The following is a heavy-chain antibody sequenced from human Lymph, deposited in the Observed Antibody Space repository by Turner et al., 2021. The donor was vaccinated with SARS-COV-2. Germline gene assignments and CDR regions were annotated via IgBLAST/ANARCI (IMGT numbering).Heavy chain of an antibody. CDR3: EIGSSKPQWLDLFWY. CDR2: FDLEDSET. Sequence: QVQLVLSGAEVQKPGASVKVSCKVSGTTLTELSMHWVRQAPGRGLEGMGGFDLEDSETNDAPKFQGRVTMTEDTTTDTPYMELSRLRYEDTAVYYWEIGSSKPQWLDLFWYWGQGTLVTVSS. J-gene: IGHJ4*02. CDR1: GTTLTELS. D-gene: IGHD6-19*01. V-gene: IGHV1-24*01.